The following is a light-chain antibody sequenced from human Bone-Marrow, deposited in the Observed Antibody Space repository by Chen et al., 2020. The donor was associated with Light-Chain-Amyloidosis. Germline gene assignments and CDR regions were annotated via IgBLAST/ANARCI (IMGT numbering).Light chain of an antibody. J-gene: IGLJ2*01. CDR2: DNN. CDR3: GTWDSSLSAVV. CDR1: SSNIGNNN. V-gene: IGLV1-51*01. Sequence: QSVLTQPPSVSAAPGPKVTISCSGSSSNIGNNNVSWYQQLPGTAPKLLIYDNNKRPSGIPDRCSGSKSGTSATLGITGLQTGDEADYYCGTWDSSLSAVVFGGGTKLTVL.